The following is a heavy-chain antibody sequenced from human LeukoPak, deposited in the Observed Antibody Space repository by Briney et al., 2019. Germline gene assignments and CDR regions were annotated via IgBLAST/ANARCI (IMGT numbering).Heavy chain of an antibody. V-gene: IGHV1-8*01. CDR1: GYTFTSYD. CDR3: ARPGAPITMVRGVRRSYNWFDP. CDR2: MNPNSGNT. D-gene: IGHD3-10*01. J-gene: IGHJ5*02. Sequence: GASVKVSCKASGYTFTSYDINWVRQATGQGLEWMGWMNPNSGNTGYAQKFQGRVTMTRNTSISTAYMELSSLRSEDTAVYYCARPGAPITMVRGVRRSYNWFDPWGQGTLATVSS.